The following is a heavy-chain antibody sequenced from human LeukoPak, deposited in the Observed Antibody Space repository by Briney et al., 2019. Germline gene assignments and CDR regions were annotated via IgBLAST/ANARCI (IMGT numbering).Heavy chain of an antibody. CDR1: GFTFSDYW. CDR3: ARDLGNLINAYDI. Sequence: GGSLRLSCAASGFTFSDYWMHWVRQAPGKGPVWVSRISRDGSSTNYADSVRGRFTISRDNAKGTLYFQMNSLRPEDTAVYYCARDLGNLINAYDIWGQGTMVTVSS. D-gene: IGHD1-26*01. J-gene: IGHJ3*02. CDR2: ISRDGSST. V-gene: IGHV3-74*01.